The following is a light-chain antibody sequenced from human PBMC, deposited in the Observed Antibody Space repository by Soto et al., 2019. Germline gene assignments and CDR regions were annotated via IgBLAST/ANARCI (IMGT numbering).Light chain of an antibody. J-gene: IGKJ1*01. Sequence: EIVLTQSPGTLSLSPGERATLSCRASQSVSSSYLAWYQQKPGQAPRLLIYGASSRATGIPARFSGSGSGTEFTLTISSLQSEDFGVYYCQQYINWPRTFGQGTKVDIK. CDR2: GAS. CDR3: QQYINWPRT. CDR1: QSVSSSY. V-gene: IGKV3-15*01.